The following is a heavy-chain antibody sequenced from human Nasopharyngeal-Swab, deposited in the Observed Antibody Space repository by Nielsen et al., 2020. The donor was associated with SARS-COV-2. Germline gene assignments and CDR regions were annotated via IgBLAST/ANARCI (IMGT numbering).Heavy chain of an antibody. D-gene: IGHD3-16*02. CDR2: ISYDGSNK. CDR1: GFTFSSYA. CDR3: ARDKGYMITFGGVIT. Sequence: GESLKISCAASGFTFSSYAMHWVRQAPGKGLKWVAVISYDGSNKYYADSVKGRFTISRDNSKNTLYLQMNSLRAEDTAVYYCARDKGYMITFGGVITWGQGTLVTVSS. J-gene: IGHJ5*02. V-gene: IGHV3-30-3*01.